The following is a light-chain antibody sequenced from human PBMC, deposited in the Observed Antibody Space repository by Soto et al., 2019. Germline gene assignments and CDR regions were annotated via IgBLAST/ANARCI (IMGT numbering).Light chain of an antibody. CDR1: SSDVGGYNY. CDR3: SSYTSSSTVV. V-gene: IGLV2-14*01. J-gene: IGLJ2*01. CDR2: DVS. Sequence: QTVVTQPASVSGSPGQSITISCTGTSSDVGGYNYVSWYQQHPDKAPKLMIYDVSNRPSGVSNRFSGSKSGNTASLTISGLQAEDEADYYCSSYTSSSTVVFGGGTKVTVL.